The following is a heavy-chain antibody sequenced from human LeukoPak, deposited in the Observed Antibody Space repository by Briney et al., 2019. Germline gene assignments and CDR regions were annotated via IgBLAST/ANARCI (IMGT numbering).Heavy chain of an antibody. CDR2: IYTSGST. D-gene: IGHD2-2*01. Sequence: PSETLSLTCTVSGGSISSYYWSWIRQPAGTGLEWIGRIYTSGSTNYNPSLKSRVTMSVDTSKNLFSLKLTSVTAADTAMYYCAMSRPYQHNWFDPWGQGILVIVSS. CDR1: GGSISSYY. J-gene: IGHJ5*02. V-gene: IGHV4-4*07. CDR3: AMSRPYQHNWFDP.